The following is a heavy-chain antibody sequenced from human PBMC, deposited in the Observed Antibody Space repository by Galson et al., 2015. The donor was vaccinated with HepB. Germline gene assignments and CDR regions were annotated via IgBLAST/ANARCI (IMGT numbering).Heavy chain of an antibody. CDR2: IIPIFGTA. CDR3: AGGAAAAGFFDY. D-gene: IGHD6-13*01. CDR1: GGTFSSYA. V-gene: IGHV1-69*13. Sequence: SVKVSCKASGGTFSSYAISWVRQAPGQGLEWMGGIIPIFGTANYAQKFQGRVTITADESTSTAYMELSSLRSEDTAVYYCAGGAAAAGFFDYWGQGTLVTVSS. J-gene: IGHJ4*02.